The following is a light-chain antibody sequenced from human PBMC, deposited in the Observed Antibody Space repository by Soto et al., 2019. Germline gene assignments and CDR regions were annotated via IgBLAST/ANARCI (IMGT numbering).Light chain of an antibody. CDR2: EVR. V-gene: IGLV2-14*01. J-gene: IGLJ2*01. Sequence: QSVLTQPASVSGSPGQSITIACTGTNRDVGSYNLVSWYQQRPGEAPKLIISEVRNRPSGISYRFTGSKSGNTASLTISGLQAEDEADYYCAAWDDSLKGVVFGGGTQLTVL. CDR1: NRDVGSYNL. CDR3: AAWDDSLKGVV.